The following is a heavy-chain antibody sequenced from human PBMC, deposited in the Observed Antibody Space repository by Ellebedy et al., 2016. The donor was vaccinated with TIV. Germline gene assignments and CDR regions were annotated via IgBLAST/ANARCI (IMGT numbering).Heavy chain of an antibody. CDR1: GGSISRSTYY. D-gene: IGHD5-12*01. Sequence: GSLRLXCTVSGGSISRSTYYWGWIRQPPGKGLEWIGSMYYRGSTYNNPSLKRRVTISLDTSKNQFSLKLSSVTAADTAVYYCAREGYSGYAAGIDYWGQGTLVTVSA. CDR3: AREGYSGYAAGIDY. J-gene: IGHJ4*02. CDR2: MYYRGST. V-gene: IGHV4-39*07.